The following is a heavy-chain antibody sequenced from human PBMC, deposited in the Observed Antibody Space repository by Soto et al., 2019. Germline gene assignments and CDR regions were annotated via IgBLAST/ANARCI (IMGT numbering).Heavy chain of an antibody. CDR3: AKVMGSSWYSARGNYYYGMDV. Sequence: GGSLRLSCAASGFTFDDYTMHWVRQAPGKGLEWVSLISWDGGSTYYADSVKGRFTISRDNSKNSLYLQMNSLRTEDTAFYYFAKVMGSSWYSARGNYYYGMDVWGQGTTVTVSS. D-gene: IGHD6-13*01. CDR2: ISWDGGST. V-gene: IGHV3-43*01. CDR1: GFTFDDYT. J-gene: IGHJ6*02.